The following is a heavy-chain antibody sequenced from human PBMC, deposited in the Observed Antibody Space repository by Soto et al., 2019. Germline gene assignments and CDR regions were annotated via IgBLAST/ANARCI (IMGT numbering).Heavy chain of an antibody. CDR3: AKDQYSSIWYYGVNY. CDR2: ISFDGTNK. CDR1: GFSFSRYG. J-gene: IGHJ4*02. V-gene: IGHV3-30*18. Sequence: HVQLVESGGGVVQPRRSRRLSCAASGFSFSRYGMHWVRQAPGKGLEWVAVISFDGTNKYYADSVKGRFTISRDNSKNTLYLQMNSLRPEDTAVYYCAKDQYSSIWYYGVNYWGQGTLATVSP. D-gene: IGHD6-13*01.